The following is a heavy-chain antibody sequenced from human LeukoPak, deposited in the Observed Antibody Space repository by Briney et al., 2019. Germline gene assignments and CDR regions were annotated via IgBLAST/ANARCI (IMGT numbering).Heavy chain of an antibody. CDR3: TRGLVVVAQYFQH. Sequence: PSETLSLTCTVSGGSISSYYWSWIRQPPGKGLEWIGYIYYSGSTNYNPSLKSRVTISVDTSKNQFSLKLSSVTAADTAVYYCTRGLVVVAQYFQHWGQGTLVTVSS. V-gene: IGHV4-59*01. D-gene: IGHD2-15*01. CDR2: IYYSGST. J-gene: IGHJ1*01. CDR1: GGSISSYY.